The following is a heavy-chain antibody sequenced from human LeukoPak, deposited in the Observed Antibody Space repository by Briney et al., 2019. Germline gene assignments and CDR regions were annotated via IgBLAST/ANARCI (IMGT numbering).Heavy chain of an antibody. Sequence: HPGGSLRLSCAASGFTFSSYAMHWVRQAPGKGLEWVAVISYDGSNKYYADSVKGRFTISRDNSKNTLYLQMNSLRAEDTAVYYCARAGGGGYETFFDYWGQGTLVTVSS. CDR1: GFTFSSYA. CDR3: ARAGGGGYETFFDY. J-gene: IGHJ4*02. CDR2: ISYDGSNK. D-gene: IGHD5-12*01. V-gene: IGHV3-30*04.